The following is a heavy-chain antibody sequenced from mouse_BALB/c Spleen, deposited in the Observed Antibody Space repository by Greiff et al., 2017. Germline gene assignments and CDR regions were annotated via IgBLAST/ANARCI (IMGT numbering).Heavy chain of an antibody. J-gene: IGHJ2*01. CDR1: GYPFSSYW. CDR2: ILPGSGST. V-gene: IGHV1-9*01. D-gene: IGHD2-4*01. CDR3: ARDTMITTFDY. Sequence: VQLQQSGAELMKPGASVKISCKATGYPFSSYWLEWVKQRPGHGLEWIGEILPGSGSTNYNEKFKGKATFTADTSSNTAYMQLSSLTSEDSAVYYCARDTMITTFDYWGQGTTLTVSS.